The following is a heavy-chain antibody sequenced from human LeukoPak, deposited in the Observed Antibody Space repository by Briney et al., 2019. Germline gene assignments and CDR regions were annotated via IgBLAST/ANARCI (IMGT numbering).Heavy chain of an antibody. D-gene: IGHD5-18*01. Sequence: PGGSLRLYCAASGLTFYDYAMTWLRQAPGKGLEWVSLITWDGGSTYYADSVKVRFTISRYISKKYLYLKMRSLRGEDTYLYYCAKSRRGYNAVFDYWGQGTQVTVSS. V-gene: IGHV3-43D*03. CDR3: AKSRRGYNAVFDY. CDR1: GLTFYDYA. J-gene: IGHJ4*02. CDR2: ITWDGGST.